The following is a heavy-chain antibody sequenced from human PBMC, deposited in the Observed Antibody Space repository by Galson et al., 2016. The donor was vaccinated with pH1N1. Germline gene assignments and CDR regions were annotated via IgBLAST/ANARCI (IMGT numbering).Heavy chain of an antibody. CDR1: GYRFTTYW. CDR2: IYPGDSAT. J-gene: IGHJ5*02. D-gene: IGHD2-15*01. Sequence: QSGAEVKKPGESLKISCKGSGYRFTTYWIGWVRQVPGKGLEWMGIIYPGDSATRYSPSFQGPVTISADKSLSTAYLQWFSLKASDTAIYCCARVDRSSSGDRCFSAWFEPWGQGTPVTVSS. V-gene: IGHV5-51*01. CDR3: ARVDRSSSGDRCFSAWFEP.